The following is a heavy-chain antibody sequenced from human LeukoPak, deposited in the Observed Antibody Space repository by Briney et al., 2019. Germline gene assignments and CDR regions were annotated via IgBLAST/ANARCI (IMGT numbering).Heavy chain of an antibody. D-gene: IGHD4-17*01. J-gene: IGHJ3*02. CDR2: ISSNGGST. V-gene: IGHV3-64*04. Sequence: SGGSLRLSCSASGFTFSSYAMHWVRQAPGKGLEYVSAISSNGGSTYHADSVKGRFSISRDNSKNTVFLQMNSLRAEDAAVYYCARGGYGEYVQAFDIWGQGTMVTVSS. CDR1: GFTFSSYA. CDR3: ARGGYGEYVQAFDI.